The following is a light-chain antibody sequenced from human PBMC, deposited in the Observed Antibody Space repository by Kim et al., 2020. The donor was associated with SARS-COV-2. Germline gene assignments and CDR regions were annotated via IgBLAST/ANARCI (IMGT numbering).Light chain of an antibody. V-gene: IGLV2-14*01. CDR2: EVT. J-gene: IGLJ3*02. CDR1: SSDVDDYNY. Sequence: QSITNSCTGTSSDVDDYNYVSWYQQHPGKAPKLMIYEVTKRPSGVSYRFSGSKSGNTASLTISGLQAEDEADYYYSSYTSSSGLMVFGGGTQLTVL. CDR3: SSYTSSSGLMV.